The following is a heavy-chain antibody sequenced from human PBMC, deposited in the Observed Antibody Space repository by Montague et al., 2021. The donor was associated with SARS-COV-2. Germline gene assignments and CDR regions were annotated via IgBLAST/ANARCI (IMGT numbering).Heavy chain of an antibody. CDR3: ARAQNTCFIANCVNYFEV. CDR2: VHYTGST. Sequence: SETLSLTCEVSGGSISSDNWSWIRQSPGKGLEWIGYVHYTGSTKYNPSLKTRVTLTLDTPKNHFSLKLSSVTAADTAVYYCARAQNTCFIANCVNYFEVWGLGALVTVSS. CDR1: GGSISSDN. V-gene: IGHV4-59*01. J-gene: IGHJ4*02. D-gene: IGHD1-1*01.